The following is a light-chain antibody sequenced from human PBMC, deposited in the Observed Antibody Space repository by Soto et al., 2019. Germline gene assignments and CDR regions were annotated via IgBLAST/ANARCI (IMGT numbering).Light chain of an antibody. CDR2: DVS. CDR3: SSYTSSSTLYV. Sequence: QSVLTQPASVSGSPGQSITISCTGTSSDVGGYNSVSWYQQHPGKAPKLMIYDVSNRPSGVSYRFSGSKSGNTASLTISGLQAEDEADYYCSSYTSSSTLYVFGTGTKVTVL. V-gene: IGLV2-14*03. CDR1: SSDVGGYNS. J-gene: IGLJ1*01.